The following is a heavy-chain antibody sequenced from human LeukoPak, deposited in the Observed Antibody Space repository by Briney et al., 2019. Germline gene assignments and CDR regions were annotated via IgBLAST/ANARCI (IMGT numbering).Heavy chain of an antibody. CDR3: ARDHFDSSGYYYLLGYFEH. Sequence: ASVNVSCKASGYTFTKYYVHWVRQAPGQGLEWMGIIKHSGGGTSYALKFQGRVTMTRDTSTSTAYMELSSLRSEDTAVYYCARDHFDSSGYYYLLGYFEHWGQGTLVTVSS. V-gene: IGHV1-46*01. J-gene: IGHJ1*01. CDR2: IKHSGGGT. D-gene: IGHD3-22*01. CDR1: GYTFTKYY.